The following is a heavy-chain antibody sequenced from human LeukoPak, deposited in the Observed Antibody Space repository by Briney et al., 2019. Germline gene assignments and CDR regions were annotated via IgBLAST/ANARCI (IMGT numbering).Heavy chain of an antibody. D-gene: IGHD3-3*01. Sequence: PSETLSLTCAVYGGSFSGYYWSWIRQPPGKGLEWIGEINHSGSTNYNPSLKSRVTISVDTSKNQFSLKLSSVTAADTAVYYCARGPNLLRFLEWLLDYWGQGTLVTVSS. V-gene: IGHV4-34*01. CDR1: GGSFSGYY. CDR2: INHSGST. J-gene: IGHJ4*02. CDR3: ARGPNLLRFLEWLLDY.